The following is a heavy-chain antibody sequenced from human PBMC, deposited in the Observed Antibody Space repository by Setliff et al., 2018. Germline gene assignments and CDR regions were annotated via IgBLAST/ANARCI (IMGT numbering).Heavy chain of an antibody. D-gene: IGHD3-10*01. V-gene: IGHV3-21*03. CDR3: ASSSGWIPWIQH. CDR2: ISPDSYYI. J-gene: IGHJ1*01. CDR1: GFTFSSYS. Sequence: GGSLRLSCAASGFTFSSYSMHWVRQTPGKGLEWVSSISPDSYYIYYADSIKGRFTISRDNAKSSLYLQMNSLRAEDTAVYYCASSSGWIPWIQHWGPGTLVTVSS.